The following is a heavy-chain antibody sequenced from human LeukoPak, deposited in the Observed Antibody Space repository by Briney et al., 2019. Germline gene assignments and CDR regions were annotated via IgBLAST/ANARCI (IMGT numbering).Heavy chain of an antibody. D-gene: IGHD5-18*01. CDR3: ARGERDTAISY. V-gene: IGHV4-59*12. J-gene: IGHJ4*02. Sequence: SETLSLTCTVSGGSISSYYWSWIRQSPGKGLEWIGYIYYTGSTNYNPSLKSRVTISVDTSKNQFSLKLSSVTAADTAVYYCARGERDTAISYWGQGTLVTVSS. CDR2: IYYTGST. CDR1: GGSISSYY.